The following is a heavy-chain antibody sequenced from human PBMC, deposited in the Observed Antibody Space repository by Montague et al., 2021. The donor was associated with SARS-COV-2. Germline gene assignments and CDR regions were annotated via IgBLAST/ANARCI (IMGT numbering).Heavy chain of an antibody. CDR2: IYTTGST. V-gene: IGHV4-4*07. CDR3: AREVVLAPYCFDY. J-gene: IGHJ4*02. CDR1: GEPISGFY. Sequence: SETLSLTCTVSGEPISGFYWNWIRQSAGEGLEWIGRIYTTGSTNYNPSLKSRVTMSVDTSKNQFSLKLTSVTAADTAVYYRAREVVLAPYCFDYWGQGALVAVSS. D-gene: IGHD2-21*01.